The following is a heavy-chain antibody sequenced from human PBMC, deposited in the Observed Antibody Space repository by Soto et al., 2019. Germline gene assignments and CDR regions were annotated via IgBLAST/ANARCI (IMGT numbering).Heavy chain of an antibody. V-gene: IGHV1-18*04. CDR1: GYSFISYG. CDR2: INAYNGYT. CDR3: ARDDCTNGVCYIGY. Sequence: ASVKVSCKASGYSFISYGINWVRQAPGQGLEWMGWINAYNGYTNYAQRLQGRVTLTADTSTSTAYMELRSLRSDDTAVYFCARDDCTNGVCYIGYWGQGTLVTVSS. J-gene: IGHJ4*02. D-gene: IGHD2-8*01.